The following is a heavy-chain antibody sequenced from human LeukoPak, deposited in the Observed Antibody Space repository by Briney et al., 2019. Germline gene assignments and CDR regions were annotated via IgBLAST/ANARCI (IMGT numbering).Heavy chain of an antibody. CDR3: AKAYDFWSGYPL. D-gene: IGHD3-3*01. Sequence: PGGSLRLSCAASGFTFSSYGMHWVRQAPGKGLEWVAFIRYDGSNKYYADSVKGRFTISRDNSKNTLYLQMNSLRAEDTAVYYCAKAYDFWSGYPLWGQGTLVTVSS. V-gene: IGHV3-30*02. CDR2: IRYDGSNK. CDR1: GFTFSSYG. J-gene: IGHJ4*02.